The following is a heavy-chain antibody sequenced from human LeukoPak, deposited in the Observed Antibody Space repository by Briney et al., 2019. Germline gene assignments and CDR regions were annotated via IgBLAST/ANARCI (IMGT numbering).Heavy chain of an antibody. CDR1: GFTFISHC. V-gene: IGHV3-7*01. Sequence: GGSLRLSCAASGFTFISHCMNWASQAPGKWREWVANIKQEGSAKYYVDSVEGRFTICRDNAKNALYLQMNSLRAEDTAVYYCARGTAGGVINWGIDYWGQGTLVTVSS. J-gene: IGHJ4*02. CDR3: ARGTAGGVINWGIDY. D-gene: IGHD3-16*02. CDR2: IKQEGSAK.